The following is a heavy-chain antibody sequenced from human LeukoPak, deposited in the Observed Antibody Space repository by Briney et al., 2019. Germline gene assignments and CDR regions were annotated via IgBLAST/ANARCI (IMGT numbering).Heavy chain of an antibody. CDR2: IYYSGTT. J-gene: IGHJ3*02. Sequence: SATLSLTCTISGGSISSSYWSWIRQPPGKGLEWIGYIYYSGTTNYNPSLKSRVTISIDTSKNQFSLKLSSVTAADTAVYYCARDTPENHAFDIWGQGTMVTVSS. V-gene: IGHV4-59*01. CDR1: GGSISSSY. CDR3: ARDTPENHAFDI.